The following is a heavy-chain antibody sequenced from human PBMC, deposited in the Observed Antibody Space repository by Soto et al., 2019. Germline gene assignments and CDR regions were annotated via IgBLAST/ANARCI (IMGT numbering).Heavy chain of an antibody. CDR1: GGSFSGYY. Sequence: SETLSLTCAVYGGSFSGYYWSWIRQPPGKGLEWIGEINHSGSTNYNPSLKSRVTISVDTSKNQFSLKLSSVTAADTAVYYCALVVTATSGFDYWGQGTLVTVSS. J-gene: IGHJ4*02. CDR2: INHSGST. D-gene: IGHD2-21*02. CDR3: ALVVTATSGFDY. V-gene: IGHV4-34*01.